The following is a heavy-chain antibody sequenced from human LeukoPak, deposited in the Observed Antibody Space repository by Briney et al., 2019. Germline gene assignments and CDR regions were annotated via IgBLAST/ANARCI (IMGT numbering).Heavy chain of an antibody. CDR3: ARDGGSGSPLGGGTGYYYGMDV. V-gene: IGHV3-23*01. Sequence: AGGSLRLSCAASGFTFSSYAMSWVRQAPGKGLEWVSAISGSGGSTYYADSVKGRFTISRDNSKNTLYLQMNSLRVEDTAVYYCARDGGSGSPLGGGTGYYYGMDVWGQGTTVTVSS. CDR1: GFTFSSYA. CDR2: ISGSGGST. J-gene: IGHJ6*02. D-gene: IGHD6-19*01.